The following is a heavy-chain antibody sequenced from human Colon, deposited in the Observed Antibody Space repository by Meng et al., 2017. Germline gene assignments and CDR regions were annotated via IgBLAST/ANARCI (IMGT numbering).Heavy chain of an antibody. CDR2: IDHRGDP. V-gene: IGHV4-4*02. J-gene: IGHJ4*02. CDR1: GGSITTNSY. CDR3: ARHGGYYQDY. D-gene: IGHD4-23*01. Sequence: QVPLLESGPGLVKPLWTRSLYCGVSGGSITTNSYWSWVRQSPEKGLEWIGQIDHRGDPYYNPSLKSRVTMSVDRSKSQVSLQLTSVTAADTAVYYCARHGGYYQDYWGQGTLVTVSS.